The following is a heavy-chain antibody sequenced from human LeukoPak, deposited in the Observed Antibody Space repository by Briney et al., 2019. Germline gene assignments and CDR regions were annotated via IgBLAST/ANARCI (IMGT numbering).Heavy chain of an antibody. CDR3: ARSDDSSGYFDY. CDR1: GYTFTCYY. CDR2: INPNSGGT. J-gene: IGHJ4*02. V-gene: IGHV1-2*02. D-gene: IGHD3-22*01. Sequence: ASVKVSCKASGYTFTCYYMHWVRQAPGQGLEWMGWINPNSGGTNYAQKFQGRVTMTRDTSISTAYMELSRLRSDDTAVYYCARSDDSSGYFDYWGQGTLVTVSS.